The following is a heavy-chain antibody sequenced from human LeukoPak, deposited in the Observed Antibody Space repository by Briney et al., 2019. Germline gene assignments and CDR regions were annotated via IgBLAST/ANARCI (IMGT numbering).Heavy chain of an antibody. V-gene: IGHV4-34*01. CDR1: GDSISGYY. J-gene: IGHJ6*03. D-gene: IGHD3-22*01. Sequence: SETLSLTCTVSGDSISGYYWSWIRQPPGKGLEWIGEVNHSGSTNYNPSLKSRVTISVDTSKNQFSLKLSSVTAADTAVYYCTRGSIAYYYMDVWGKGTTVTISS. CDR3: TRGSIAYYYMDV. CDR2: VNHSGST.